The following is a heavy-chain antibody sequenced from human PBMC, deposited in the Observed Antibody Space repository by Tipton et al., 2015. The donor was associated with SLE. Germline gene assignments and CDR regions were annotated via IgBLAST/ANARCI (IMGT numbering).Heavy chain of an antibody. CDR1: GGSISSYY. V-gene: IGHV4-59*01. D-gene: IGHD1-26*01. CDR2: NYYNGDT. J-gene: IGHJ6*02. CDR3: ASCLRSGRDWLYYYGMDV. Sequence: TLSLTCTVSGGSISSYYWAWIRQPPGTGLEWIGYNYYNGDTNSNASLESRVTISVDTSKNQFSLTLSSVTAADTAVYYCASCLRSGRDWLYYYGMDVWGQGTTVTVSS.